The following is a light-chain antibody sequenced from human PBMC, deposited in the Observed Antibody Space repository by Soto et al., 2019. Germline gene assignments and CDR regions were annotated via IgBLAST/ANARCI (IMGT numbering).Light chain of an antibody. J-gene: IGKJ4*01. CDR3: QQYYSYPSLT. CDR1: QSISSW. V-gene: IGKV1-5*01. CDR2: DAS. Sequence: DIQMTQSPSTLSASVGDRVTITCRASQSISSWLAWYQQKPGKAPKLLIYDASSLESGVPSRFSGSGSGTEFTLTISCLQSEDFATYYCQQYYSYPSLTFGGGTKVDIK.